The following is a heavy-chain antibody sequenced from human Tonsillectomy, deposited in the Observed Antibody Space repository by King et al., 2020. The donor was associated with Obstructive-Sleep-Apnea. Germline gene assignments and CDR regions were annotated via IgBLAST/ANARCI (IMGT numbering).Heavy chain of an antibody. V-gene: IGHV4-30-4*01. CDR3: ARTCYGSRSYHFDS. CDR1: GGFISSGDSY. J-gene: IGHJ4*02. Sequence: VQLQESGPGLVKPTQTLSLTCTASGGFISSGDSYWSWIRQPPGKGLEWIGFIHYSGSTYYNPSLRSRVSISVDTSKNHFSLKLTSFTAADTAVYYCARTCYGSRSYHFDSWGQRTLVTASS. D-gene: IGHD3-10*01. CDR2: IHYSGST.